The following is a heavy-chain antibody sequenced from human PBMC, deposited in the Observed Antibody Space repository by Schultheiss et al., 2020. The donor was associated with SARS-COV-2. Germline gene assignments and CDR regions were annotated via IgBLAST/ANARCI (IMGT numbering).Heavy chain of an antibody. CDR3: ARGTGGWMTGYYYYYMDV. V-gene: IGHV1-2*06. J-gene: IGHJ6*03. CDR2: INPNSGGT. CDR1: GYTFTGYY. D-gene: IGHD1-1*01. Sequence: ASVKVSCKASGYTFTGYYMHWVRQAPGQGLEWMGRINPNSGGTNYAQKFQGRVTMTRDTSISTAYMELSRLRSDDTAVYYCARGTGGWMTGYYYYYMDVWGKGTTVTVSS.